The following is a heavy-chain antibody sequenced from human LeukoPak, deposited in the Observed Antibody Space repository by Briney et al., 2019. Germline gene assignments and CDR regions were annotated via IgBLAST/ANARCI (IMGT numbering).Heavy chain of an antibody. Sequence: GGSLRLSCAASGFTVSSYSMNWVRQAPGKGLEWVSSISSSSSYIYYADSVKGRSTISRDNAKNSLYLQMNSLRAEDTAVYYCARGYYDILTGSANYYGMDVWGQGTTVTVSS. V-gene: IGHV3-21*01. D-gene: IGHD3-9*01. CDR1: GFTVSSYS. J-gene: IGHJ6*02. CDR3: ARGYYDILTGSANYYGMDV. CDR2: ISSSSSYI.